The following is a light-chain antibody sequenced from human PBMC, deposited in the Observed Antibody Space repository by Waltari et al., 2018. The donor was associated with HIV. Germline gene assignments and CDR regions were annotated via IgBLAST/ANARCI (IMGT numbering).Light chain of an antibody. V-gene: IGLV2-23*02. CDR3: CSVAGSSTYVI. J-gene: IGLJ2*01. CDR2: EVS. Sequence: QSALTQPASVSGSPGQSITISCTGTSSDVGGYNLVSWNQQHPGRAPKLMIYEVSKRPSGGTNRSSDAKSGNTASLPNTGHQAEDEADYYCCSVAGSSTYVIFGGGTKLTVL. CDR1: SSDVGGYNL.